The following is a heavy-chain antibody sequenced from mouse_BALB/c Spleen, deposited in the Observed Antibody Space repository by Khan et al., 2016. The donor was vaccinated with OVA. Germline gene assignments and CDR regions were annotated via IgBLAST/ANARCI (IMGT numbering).Heavy chain of an antibody. Sequence: EVQLQESGPGLVKPSQSLSLTCTVTGYSITSDYAWNWIRQFPGIKLEWMGYISYSGNTKYNPSLKSRISITRDTSKNQFFLQLNSVTTEDTATYYCARIYGWDFAYWGQGTTLTVSS. CDR2: ISYSGNT. CDR3: ARIYGWDFAY. CDR1: GYSITSDYA. J-gene: IGHJ2*01. V-gene: IGHV3-2*02. D-gene: IGHD1-1*01.